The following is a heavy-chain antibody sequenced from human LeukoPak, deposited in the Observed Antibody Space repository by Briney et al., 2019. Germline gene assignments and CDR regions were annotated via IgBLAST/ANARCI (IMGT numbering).Heavy chain of an antibody. D-gene: IGHD2-2*01. CDR2: IYYSGST. V-gene: IGHV4-31*03. CDR3: ARDGPISVVPLDV. CDR1: GGSISSGGYY. J-gene: IGHJ6*02. Sequence: PSQTLSLTCTVSGGSISSGGYYWSWIRQHSGKGLEWIGYIYYSGSTYYNPSLKSRVTISVDTSKNQFSLKLSSVTAADTAVYYCARDGPISVVPLDVWGQGTTVTVSS.